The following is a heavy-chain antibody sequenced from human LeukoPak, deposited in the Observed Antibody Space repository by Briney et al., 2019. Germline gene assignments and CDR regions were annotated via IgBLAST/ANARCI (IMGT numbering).Heavy chain of an antibody. Sequence: PSETLSLTCPVSGGFLMSYYWTWIRQSAGKGLEFIGRTYTSGSTDYNPSLKSRITLSIDRSKNQFSLKLRSVTAADTAIYYCARGSMVRGFDSWGQGTLVTVSS. CDR1: GGFLMSYY. V-gene: IGHV4-4*07. CDR2: TYTSGST. CDR3: ARGSMVRGFDS. D-gene: IGHD3-10*01. J-gene: IGHJ5*01.